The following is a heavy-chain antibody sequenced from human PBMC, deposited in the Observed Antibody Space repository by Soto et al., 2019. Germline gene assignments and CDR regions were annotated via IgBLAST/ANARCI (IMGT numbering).Heavy chain of an antibody. CDR3: ARVWGGAFDI. CDR1: GGSISSYY. Sequence: SETLSLTCTVSGGSISSYYWSWIRQPPGKGLEWIGYIYYSGSTNYNPSLKSRVTISVDTSKNQFSLKLSSVTAADTAVYYCARVWGGAFDIWGQGTMFTVSS. V-gene: IGHV4-59*01. CDR2: IYYSGST. D-gene: IGHD3-10*01. J-gene: IGHJ3*02.